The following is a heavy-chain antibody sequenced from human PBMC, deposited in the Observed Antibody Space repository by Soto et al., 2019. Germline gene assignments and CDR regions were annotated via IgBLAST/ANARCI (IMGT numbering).Heavy chain of an antibody. CDR1: GGTFSSYA. CDR3: ARDTGVSSGWACYFDY. CDR2: IIPIFGTA. Sequence: QVQLVQSGAEVKKPGSSVKVSCKASGGTFSSYAISWVRQAPGQGLEWMGGIIPIFGTANYAQKFQGRVTITADKSTSTAYMELSSLRCEDTAVYYCARDTGVSSGWACYFDYWGQGALVTVSS. V-gene: IGHV1-69*06. D-gene: IGHD6-19*01. J-gene: IGHJ4*02.